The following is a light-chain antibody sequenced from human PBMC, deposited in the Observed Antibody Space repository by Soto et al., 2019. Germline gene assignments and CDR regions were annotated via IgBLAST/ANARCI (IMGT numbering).Light chain of an antibody. CDR1: QSFRGL. CDR3: QQRHMWPIT. V-gene: IGKV3-11*01. Sequence: EFVLTQSPGTLSFSPGERATLSCLASQSFRGLLAWYQQKPGQAPRLLIYDAYNRATGIPPRFSGSGSGTDFTLTISGLEPEDSAVYYCQQRHMWPITFGQGTRLEI. J-gene: IGKJ5*01. CDR2: DAY.